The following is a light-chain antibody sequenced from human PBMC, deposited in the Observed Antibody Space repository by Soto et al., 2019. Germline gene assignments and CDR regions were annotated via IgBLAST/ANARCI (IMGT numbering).Light chain of an antibody. V-gene: IGKV1-5*03. Sequence: DIQMTQSPSTLSASVGDRVTITCRASQSISSWLAWYQQKPGKAPKLLIYKASSLESGVPSRFSGSASGTEFTLTISSLQPDDFATYYCQQYNSYWTFGQGTKVYIK. CDR2: KAS. J-gene: IGKJ1*01. CDR1: QSISSW. CDR3: QQYNSYWT.